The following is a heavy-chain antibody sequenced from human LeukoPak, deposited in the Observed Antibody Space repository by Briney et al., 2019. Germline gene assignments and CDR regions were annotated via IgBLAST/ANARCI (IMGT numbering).Heavy chain of an antibody. CDR3: ARAYMTATRHFDS. CDR1: GGTFSSYT. Sequence: SVKVSCKTSGGTFSSYTISWVRLAPGQGLEWMGGIIPIFGTPHYAQKFQDRVTITADASTSTAYMELSSLRSEDTVVYYCARAYMTATRHFDSWGQGTLVTVSS. V-gene: IGHV1-69*01. CDR2: IIPIFGTP. D-gene: IGHD2-21*02. J-gene: IGHJ4*02.